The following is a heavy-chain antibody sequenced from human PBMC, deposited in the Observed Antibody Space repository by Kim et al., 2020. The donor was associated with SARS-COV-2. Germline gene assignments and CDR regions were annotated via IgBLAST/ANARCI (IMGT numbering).Heavy chain of an antibody. V-gene: IGHV1-69*13. CDR1: GGTFSSYA. J-gene: IGHJ6*03. Sequence: SVKVSCKASGGTFSSYAISWVRQAPGQGLEWMGGIIPIFGTANYAQKFQGRVTITADESTSTAYMELSSLRSEDTAVYYCASVDGITGTTDYYYYMDVWGKGTTVTVS. CDR2: IIPIFGTA. D-gene: IGHD1-20*01. CDR3: ASVDGITGTTDYYYYMDV.